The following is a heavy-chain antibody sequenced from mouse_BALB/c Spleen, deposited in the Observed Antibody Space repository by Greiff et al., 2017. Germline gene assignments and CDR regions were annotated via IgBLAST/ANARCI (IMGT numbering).Heavy chain of an antibody. V-gene: IGHV14-3*02. CDR3: ARHDAMDY. J-gene: IGHJ4*01. Sequence: GHVKQSGAELVKPGASVKLSCTASGFNIKDTYMHWVKQRPEQGLEWIGRIDPANGNTKYDPKFQGKATITADTSSNTAYLQLSSLTSEDTAVYYCARHDAMDYWGQGTSVTVSS. CDR2: IDPANGNT. CDR1: GFNIKDTY.